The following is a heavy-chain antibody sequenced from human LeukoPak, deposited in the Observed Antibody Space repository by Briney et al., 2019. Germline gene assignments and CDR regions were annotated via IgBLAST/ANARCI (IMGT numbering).Heavy chain of an antibody. D-gene: IGHD2-21*02. CDR1: VITFRKAW. Sequence: PGGPLGLPFGTSVITFRKAWRGGGRRGPGKGREGVWRIKSKTDGGTTDYAAPVKGRFTISRDDSKNTLYLQMNSLKTEDTAVYYCTTEVTDGWNYYGMDVWGKGTTVTVSS. CDR3: TTEVTDGWNYYGMDV. CDR2: IKSKTDGGTT. J-gene: IGHJ6*04. V-gene: IGHV3-15*01.